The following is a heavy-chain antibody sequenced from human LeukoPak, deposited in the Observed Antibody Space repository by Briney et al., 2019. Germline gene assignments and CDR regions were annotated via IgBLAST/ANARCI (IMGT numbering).Heavy chain of an antibody. CDR1: GGSISSSSYY. Sequence: PSETLSLTCTVYGGSISSSSYYWGWIRQPPGKGLEWIGSIYYSGSTYYNPSLKSRVTISVDTSKNQFSLKLSSVTAADTAVYYCARGAAGPDSLSNWFDPWGQGTLVTVSS. CDR2: IYYSGST. D-gene: IGHD6-13*01. V-gene: IGHV4-39*07. J-gene: IGHJ5*02. CDR3: ARGAAGPDSLSNWFDP.